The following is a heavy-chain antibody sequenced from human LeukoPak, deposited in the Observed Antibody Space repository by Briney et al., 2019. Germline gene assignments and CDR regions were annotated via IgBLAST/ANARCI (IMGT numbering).Heavy chain of an antibody. J-gene: IGHJ4*02. Sequence: ASVKVPCKASGYTFTSYHMHWVRQAPGQGLEWMGKINLSGGSTTYAQKFQGRVTMTRDTSTSTVYMELSSLRSEDTAVYYCARASPRYYYDSSGYYQTFDYWGQGTLVTVSS. CDR2: INLSGGST. V-gene: IGHV1-46*01. D-gene: IGHD3-22*01. CDR1: GYTFTSYH. CDR3: ARASPRYYYDSSGYYQTFDY.